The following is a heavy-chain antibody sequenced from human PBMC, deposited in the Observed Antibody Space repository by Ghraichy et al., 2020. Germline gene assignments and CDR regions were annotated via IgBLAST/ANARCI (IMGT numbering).Heavy chain of an antibody. V-gene: IGHV4-59*08. CDR3: ARLSTTVVVVPAARLLPVWFDP. J-gene: IGHJ5*02. D-gene: IGHD2-2*01. Sequence: SQTLSLTCTVSGGSISSYYWSWIRQPPGKGLEWIGYIYYSGSTNYNPSLKSRVTIPVDTSKNQFSLKLSSVTAADTAVYYCARLSTTVVVVPAARLLPVWFDPWGQGTLVTVSS. CDR2: IYYSGST. CDR1: GGSISSYY.